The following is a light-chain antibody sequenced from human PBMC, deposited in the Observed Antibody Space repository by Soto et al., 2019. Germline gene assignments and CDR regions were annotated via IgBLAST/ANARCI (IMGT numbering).Light chain of an antibody. CDR2: KAS. Sequence: EIVLTQSPATLSLSPGERATLSCRASPSVTNYLAWYQQKPGQPPRLLLYKASNLESGVPSRFGGSGSGSEFTLTCGYRQPDDLASHHRPQYKDNPGTFGRGTKVDIK. CDR3: PQYKDNPGT. CDR1: PSVTNY. J-gene: IGKJ1*01. V-gene: IGKV3-11*01.